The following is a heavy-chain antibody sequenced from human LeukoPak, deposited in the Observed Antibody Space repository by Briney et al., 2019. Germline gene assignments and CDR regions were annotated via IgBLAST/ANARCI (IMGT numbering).Heavy chain of an antibody. CDR3: ARGIRYFDWLSNYFDY. D-gene: IGHD3-9*01. Sequence: SETLSHTCAVYGGSFSGYYWSWIRQPPGKGLEWIGEINHSGSTNYNPSLKSRVTISVDTSKNQFSLKLSSVTAADTAVYYCARGIRYFDWLSNYFDYWGQGTLVTVSS. J-gene: IGHJ4*02. CDR1: GGSFSGYY. CDR2: INHSGST. V-gene: IGHV4-34*01.